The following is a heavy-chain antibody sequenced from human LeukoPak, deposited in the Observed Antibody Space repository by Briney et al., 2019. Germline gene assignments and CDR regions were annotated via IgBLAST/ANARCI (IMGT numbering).Heavy chain of an antibody. CDR1: GGSISSSSYY. CDR3: ARVALPEMATTAYDAFDI. V-gene: IGHV4-61*01. D-gene: IGHD5-24*01. J-gene: IGHJ3*02. Sequence: SETLSLTCTVSGGSISSSSYYWSWIRQPPGKGLEWIGYIYYSGSTNYNPSLKSRVTISVDTSKNQFSLKLSSVTAADTAVYYCARVALPEMATTAYDAFDIWGQGTMVTVSS. CDR2: IYYSGST.